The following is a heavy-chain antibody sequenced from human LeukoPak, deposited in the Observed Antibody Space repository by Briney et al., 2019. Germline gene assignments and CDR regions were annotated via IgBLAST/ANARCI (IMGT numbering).Heavy chain of an antibody. J-gene: IGHJ4*02. CDR3: AREGGYSGSYYVYY. Sequence: SETLSLTCTVSGESINPYYWNWIRQPAGKGLEWIGHIYKSRSTNYNPSLKSRVTMSLDTSKNQFSLKLSSVTAADTAVYYFAREGGYSGSYYVYYWGQGTLVTGSS. CDR1: GESINPYY. CDR2: IYKSRST. V-gene: IGHV4-4*07. D-gene: IGHD1-26*01.